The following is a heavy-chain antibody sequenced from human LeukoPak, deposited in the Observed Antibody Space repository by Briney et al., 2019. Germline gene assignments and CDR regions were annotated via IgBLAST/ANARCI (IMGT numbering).Heavy chain of an antibody. D-gene: IGHD3-10*01. J-gene: IGHJ6*02. CDR1: GFTFDDYA. V-gene: IGHV3-9*01. CDR3: AKGQGRHYYYYGMDV. Sequence: GGSLRLSCAASGFTFDDYAMHWVRQAPGKGREWVSGISWNSGSIGYADSVKGRFTISRDNAKNSLYLQMNSLRAEDTALYYCAKGQGRHYYYYGMDVWGQGTTVTVSS. CDR2: ISWNSGSI.